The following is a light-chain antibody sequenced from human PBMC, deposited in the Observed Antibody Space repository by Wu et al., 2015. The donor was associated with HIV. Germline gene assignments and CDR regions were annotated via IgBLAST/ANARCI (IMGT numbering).Light chain of an antibody. CDR1: QTVSSF. Sequence: EVVLTQSPATLSLSPGERATLSCRASQTVSSFLAWYQQKPGQAPRLLIYGASNRASGIPARFSGSGSDTAFTLTISSLEPGDFAVYYCQQRSNWLTFGGGTKVEIK. CDR3: QQRSNWLT. J-gene: IGKJ4*01. CDR2: GAS. V-gene: IGKV3-11*01.